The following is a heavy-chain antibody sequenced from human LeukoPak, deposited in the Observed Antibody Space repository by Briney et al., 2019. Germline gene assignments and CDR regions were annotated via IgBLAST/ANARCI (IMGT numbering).Heavy chain of an antibody. CDR3: ARDVGGSLDY. D-gene: IGHD1-26*01. V-gene: IGHV3-7*01. CDR1: GFTFSTYW. J-gene: IGHJ4*02. CDR2: IKGDESAR. Sequence: GGSLRLSCAASGFTFSTYWMAWVRQAPGEGLEWVAKIKGDESARHQADSVKGRFTISRDNGQNSVYLQMSSLRGEDTAVYYCARDVGGSLDYWGQGTLVTVSS.